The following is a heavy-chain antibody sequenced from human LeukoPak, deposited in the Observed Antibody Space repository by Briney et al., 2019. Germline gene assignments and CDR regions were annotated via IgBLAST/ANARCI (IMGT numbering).Heavy chain of an antibody. D-gene: IGHD6-19*01. CDR2: IYSGGST. J-gene: IGHJ4*02. CDR3: ARDYGVAEGY. Sequence: QSGGSLRLSCAASGFTVSSNYMSWVRQAPGKGLKWVSVIYSGGSTYYADSVKGRFTISRDNSKNTLYLQMNSLRAEDTAVYYCARDYGVAEGYWGQGTLVTVSS. CDR1: GFTVSSNY. V-gene: IGHV3-53*01.